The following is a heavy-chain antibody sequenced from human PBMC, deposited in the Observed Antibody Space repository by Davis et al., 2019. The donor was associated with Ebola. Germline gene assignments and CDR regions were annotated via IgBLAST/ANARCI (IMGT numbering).Heavy chain of an antibody. D-gene: IGHD2-2*01. J-gene: IGHJ6*03. CDR3: ARVAYCSSTSCFWYYYYMDV. Sequence: ASVKVSCKASGGTFSSYAISWVRQAPGQGLEWMGWISAYNGNTNYAQKLQGRVTMTTDTSTSTAYMELRSLRSDDTAVYYCARVAYCSSTSCFWYYYYMDVWGKGTTVTVSS. V-gene: IGHV1-18*01. CDR2: ISAYNGNT. CDR1: GGTFSSYA.